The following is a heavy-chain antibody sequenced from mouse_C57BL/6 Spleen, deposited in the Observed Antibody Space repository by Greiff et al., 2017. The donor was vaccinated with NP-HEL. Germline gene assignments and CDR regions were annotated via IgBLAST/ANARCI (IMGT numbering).Heavy chain of an antibody. CDR2: IDPANGNT. J-gene: IGHJ2*01. CDR3: ARRYGSSYYVDY. Sequence: VQLQQSVAELVRPGASVKLSCTASGFNIKNTYMHWVKQRPEQGLEWIGRIDPANGNTKYAPKFQGKATMTADTPSNTAYLQLISLTSEDTAIYYCARRYGSSYYVDYWGQGTTLTVSS. CDR1: GFNIKNTY. V-gene: IGHV14-3*01. D-gene: IGHD1-1*01.